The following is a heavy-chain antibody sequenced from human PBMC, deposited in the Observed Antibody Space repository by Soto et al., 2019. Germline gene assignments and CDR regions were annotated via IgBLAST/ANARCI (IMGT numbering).Heavy chain of an antibody. CDR3: ARTDTYYDLRGPYYVFVY. J-gene: IGHJ4*02. CDR2: IFSNDEK. CDR1: GFSLSNGRLG. D-gene: IGHD3-3*01. Sequence: QVTLKESGPVLVKPTETLTLTCAVSGFSLSNGRLGVSWIRQPPGKALEWLAHIFSNDEKSYSTSLKSRLTISKDTSKSQVVLIVTNMDPVDTATYYCARTDTYYDLRGPYYVFVYWGQGTLVTVSS. V-gene: IGHV2-26*01.